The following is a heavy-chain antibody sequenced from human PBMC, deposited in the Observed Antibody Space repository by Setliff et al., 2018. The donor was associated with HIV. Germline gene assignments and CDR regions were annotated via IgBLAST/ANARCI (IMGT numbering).Heavy chain of an antibody. CDR3: ARMGGDLTHFAY. V-gene: IGHV2-5*02. Sequence: SGPTLVNPTQTLTLTCTFSGSSFSTNGVGVGWIRQPPGKALEWLALIYWDDDTLYNPSLKTRLTVTKDTSKNRVVLTMTNMDPVDTATYFCARMGGDLTHFAYWGPGTLVTVSS. CDR1: GSSFSTNGVG. CDR2: IYWDDDT. J-gene: IGHJ4*02. D-gene: IGHD3-16*01.